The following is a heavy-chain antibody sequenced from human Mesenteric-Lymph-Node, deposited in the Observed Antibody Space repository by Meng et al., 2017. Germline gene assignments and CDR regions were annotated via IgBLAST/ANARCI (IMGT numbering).Heavy chain of an antibody. D-gene: IGHD6-25*01. J-gene: IGHJ4*02. V-gene: IGHV4-4*02. CDR3: ARDPGFGIAAGDY. CDR2: IYHSGIT. Sequence: VQLQESGPGLVKPSGTLSLICAVSGGSISSNNWWSWVRQSPGKGLEWIGEIYHSGITNYNPSLKSRVTISLDKSKNQFSLKLTSVTAADTAVYYCARDPGFGIAAGDYWGQGTLVTVSS. CDR1: GGSISSNNW.